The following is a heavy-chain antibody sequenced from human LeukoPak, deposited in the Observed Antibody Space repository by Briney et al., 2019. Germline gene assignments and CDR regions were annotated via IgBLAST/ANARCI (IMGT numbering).Heavy chain of an antibody. CDR3: ALTMVRGVLTH. Sequence: SVKVSCKASGGTFSSYAISWVRQAPGQGLEWMGGIIPIFGTANYAQKFQGRVTMTRDTSTSTVYMELSSLRSEDTAVYYCALTMVRGVLTHWGQGTLVTVSS. J-gene: IGHJ4*02. D-gene: IGHD3-10*01. CDR1: GGTFSSYA. V-gene: IGHV1-69*05. CDR2: IIPIFGTA.